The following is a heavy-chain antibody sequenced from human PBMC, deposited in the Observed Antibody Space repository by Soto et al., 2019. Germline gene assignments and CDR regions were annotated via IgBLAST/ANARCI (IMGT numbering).Heavy chain of an antibody. D-gene: IGHD3-22*01. V-gene: IGHV3-30-3*01. CDR3: ARVAPSYYDSSGYYYAGIDY. Sequence: GGSLRLSCAASGFTFSSYAMHWVRQAPGKGLEWVAVISYDGSNKYYADSVKGRFTISRDNSKNTLYLQMNSLRAEDTAVYYCARVAPSYYDSSGYYYAGIDYWGQGTLVTVSS. CDR2: ISYDGSNK. CDR1: GFTFSSYA. J-gene: IGHJ4*02.